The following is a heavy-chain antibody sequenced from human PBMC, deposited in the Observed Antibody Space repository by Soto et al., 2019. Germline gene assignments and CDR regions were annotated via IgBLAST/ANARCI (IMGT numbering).Heavy chain of an antibody. V-gene: IGHV3-23*01. J-gene: IGHJ4*02. CDR1: GFTFRKHA. Sequence: EGQVLESGGALVQPGGSLRLSCAASGFTFRKHAMTWVRQAPGQGLEYVSSITASGSATFYPASVRGRFAISRDNDKNTLYLQMSSLRAEDTDLYFCAKDGADRGIDSWGQGTLVTVSS. CDR3: AKDGADRGIDS. CDR2: ITASGSAT.